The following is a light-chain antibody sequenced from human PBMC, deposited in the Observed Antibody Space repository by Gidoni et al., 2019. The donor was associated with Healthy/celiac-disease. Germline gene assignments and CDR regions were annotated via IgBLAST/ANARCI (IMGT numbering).Light chain of an antibody. CDR2: KAS. J-gene: IGKJ2*01. V-gene: IGKV1-5*03. Sequence: DIQMTQSPSTLSASVGDRVTITCRASQSISSWLAWYQQKPGKAPKLLIYKASSLESGVPSRFSGSGSGTEFALTISSLQPDDFATYYCQQYNSYPYTFGQGTKLEIK. CDR3: QQYNSYPYT. CDR1: QSISSW.